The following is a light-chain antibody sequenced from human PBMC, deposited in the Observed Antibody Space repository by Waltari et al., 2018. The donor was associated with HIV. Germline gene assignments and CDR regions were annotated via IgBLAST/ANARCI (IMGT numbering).Light chain of an antibody. Sequence: QSALTQPASVSGSPGQSITIHCTGTSSDVGGYNFVSWFQHHPGKAPKVMIYEVRNRPSGVSNRFSGSKSGNTAALTISGLQAEDEADYYCSSYTSSSTLVFGGGTKLTVL. CDR3: SSYTSSSTLV. CDR2: EVR. V-gene: IGLV2-14*01. CDR1: SSDVGGYNF. J-gene: IGLJ2*01.